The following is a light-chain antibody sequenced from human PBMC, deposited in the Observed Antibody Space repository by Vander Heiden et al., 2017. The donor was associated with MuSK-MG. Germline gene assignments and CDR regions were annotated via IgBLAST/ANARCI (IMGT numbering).Light chain of an antibody. CDR2: DAS. J-gene: IGKJ1*01. CDR1: QDISIY. Sequence: DIQMTQSPSSLSASVGDRVTITCQASQDISIYVNWYQQKPGKAPKLLIYDASELDTGVPSRFSGSRSGTDFTLTISSLQPEDFAAYHCQQDENLPWTFGQGTKVEV. V-gene: IGKV1-33*01. CDR3: QQDENLPWT.